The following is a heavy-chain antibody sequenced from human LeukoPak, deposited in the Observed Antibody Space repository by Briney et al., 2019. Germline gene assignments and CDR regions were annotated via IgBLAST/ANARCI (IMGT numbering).Heavy chain of an antibody. J-gene: IGHJ4*02. CDR2: MYYSGTT. V-gene: IGHV4-39*01. D-gene: IGHD6-13*01. CDR3: AARAATGTIVDS. Sequence: SETLFLTCTVSGGSISTSSYYWGWIRQPPGKGLEWIGNMYYSGTTYYDPSLKSRVTMSVDTSKNQFSLRLTSVAAADTAVYYCAARAATGTIVDSWGQGTLVTVSS. CDR1: GGSISTSSYY.